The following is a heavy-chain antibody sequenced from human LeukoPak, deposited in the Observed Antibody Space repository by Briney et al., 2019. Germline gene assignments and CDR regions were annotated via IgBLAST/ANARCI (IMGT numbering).Heavy chain of an antibody. CDR3: ARPYGDTPLTWFDP. Sequence: PSETLSLTCTVSGGSISSSSYYWGWIRQPPGKGLEWIGSIYYSGSTYYNPSLKSRVTISVDTSKNQFSLKLSSVTAADTAVYYCARPYGDTPLTWFDPWGQGTPVTVSS. J-gene: IGHJ5*02. CDR2: IYYSGST. V-gene: IGHV4-39*07. D-gene: IGHD4-17*01. CDR1: GGSISSSSYY.